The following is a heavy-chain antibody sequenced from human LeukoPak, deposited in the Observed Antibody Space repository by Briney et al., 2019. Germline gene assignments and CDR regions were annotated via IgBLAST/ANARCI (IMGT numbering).Heavy chain of an antibody. Sequence: GGSLRLSCAASGFTFNSHWMHWVRQAPGKGLVWVSRINGDGSSTTYADSVRGRFTISRDDAKNTLYLEMNSLRAEDTAVYYCARDLQTALHAFDIWGQGTMVTVSS. D-gene: IGHD1-14*01. CDR1: GFTFNSHW. CDR2: INGDGSST. J-gene: IGHJ3*02. CDR3: ARDLQTALHAFDI. V-gene: IGHV3-74*01.